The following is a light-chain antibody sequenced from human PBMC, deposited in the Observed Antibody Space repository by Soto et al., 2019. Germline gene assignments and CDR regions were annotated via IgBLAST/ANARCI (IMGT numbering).Light chain of an antibody. CDR2: AGI. J-gene: IGLJ3*02. CDR1: SSDVGTYNL. Sequence: QSALTQPASVSGSPGQSITISCTGTSSDVGTYNLVSWYQPHPGKAPKLIIYAGIRRPSGLSNRFFGSRSGNTASLTTSGLQAEDEAAYYCCSYTSGNTLLFGGGTKLTVL. V-gene: IGLV2-23*01. CDR3: CSYTSGNTLL.